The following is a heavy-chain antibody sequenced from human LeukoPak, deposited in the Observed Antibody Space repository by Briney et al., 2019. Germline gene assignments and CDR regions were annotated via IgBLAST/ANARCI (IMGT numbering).Heavy chain of an antibody. Sequence: GGSLRLSCAASGFSFSNYGMHWVRQAPGKGLEWVAFIRFDGTNEFYADSVKGRFTISRDNSQNTVSLQVNNLRTKDTAFYYCAKTSLSDASDHYYYRHGGGKGTTVTVSS. D-gene: IGHD3-3*01. J-gene: IGHJ6*03. V-gene: IGHV3-30*02. CDR3: AKTSLSDASDHYYYRHG. CDR1: GFSFSNYG. CDR2: IRFDGTNE.